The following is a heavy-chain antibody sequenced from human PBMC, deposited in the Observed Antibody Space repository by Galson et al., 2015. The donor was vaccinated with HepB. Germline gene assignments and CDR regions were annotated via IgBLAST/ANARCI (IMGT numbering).Heavy chain of an antibody. CDR2: IKQDGSEK. Sequence: SLRLSCAASGFTFSSYWMSWVRQAPGKGLEWVANIKQDGSEKYYVDSVKGRFTISRDNAKNSLYLQMNSLRAEDTAVYYCARITMIVGRYFDYWGQGTLVTVSS. V-gene: IGHV3-7*01. CDR1: GFTFSSYW. CDR3: ARITMIVGRYFDY. D-gene: IGHD3-22*01. J-gene: IGHJ4*02.